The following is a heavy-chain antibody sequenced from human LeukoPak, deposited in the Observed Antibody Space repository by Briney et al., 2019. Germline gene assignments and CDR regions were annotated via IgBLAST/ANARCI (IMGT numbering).Heavy chain of an antibody. CDR1: GYTFTSYA. Sequence: ASVKVSRKASGYTFTSYAMHWVRQAPGQRLEWMGWINAGNGNTKYSQKFQGRVTITRDTSASTAYMELSSLKDTAAYYCARVTMVRGVIRAFDIWGQGTMVTVSS. V-gene: IGHV1-3*01. D-gene: IGHD3-10*01. J-gene: IGHJ3*02. CDR2: INAGNGNT. CDR3: ARVTMVRGVIRAFDI.